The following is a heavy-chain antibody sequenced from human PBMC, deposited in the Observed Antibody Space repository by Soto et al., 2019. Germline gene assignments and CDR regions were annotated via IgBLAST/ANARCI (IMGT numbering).Heavy chain of an antibody. CDR1: GDFLTTYY. D-gene: IGHD6-19*01. CDR3: ARSPQYSSGWNGGFDY. Sequence: SETLSLTCDVSGDFLTTYYWNWIRQSPGKGLEWIGYIFYGGHTNYNPSLRGRATISVDTSKNQFSLKLSSVTAANTAVYYCARSPQYSSGWNGGFDYWGQGTLVTVSS. J-gene: IGHJ4*02. V-gene: IGHV4-59*01. CDR2: IFYGGHT.